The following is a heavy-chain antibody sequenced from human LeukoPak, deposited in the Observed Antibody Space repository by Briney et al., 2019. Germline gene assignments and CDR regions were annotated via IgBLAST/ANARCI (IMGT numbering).Heavy chain of an antibody. V-gene: IGHV1-69*06. CDR2: IIPIFGTA. CDR3: ARGLRSRGQNRYFDL. D-gene: IGHD6-13*01. J-gene: IGHJ2*01. CDR1: GGTFSSYA. Sequence: GSSVKVSCKASGGTFSSYAISWVRQAPGQGLEWMGGIIPIFGTANYAQKFQGRVTITADKSTSTAYMELSSLRSEDTAVYYCARGLRSRGQNRYFDLWGRGTLVTVSS.